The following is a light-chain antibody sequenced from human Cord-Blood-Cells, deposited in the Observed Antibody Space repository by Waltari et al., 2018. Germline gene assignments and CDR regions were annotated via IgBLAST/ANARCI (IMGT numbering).Light chain of an antibody. CDR1: ALPKQY. V-gene: IGLV3-25*02. CDR3: QSADSSGTYVV. Sequence: SYELTQPPSVSVSPGQPARITCSGDALPKQYAYWYQQKPGQAPVLVRYKDSERPSGIPERFSGSSSGTTVTLTSSGVQAEDEADYYCQSADSSGTYVVFGGGTKLTVL. CDR2: KDS. J-gene: IGLJ2*01.